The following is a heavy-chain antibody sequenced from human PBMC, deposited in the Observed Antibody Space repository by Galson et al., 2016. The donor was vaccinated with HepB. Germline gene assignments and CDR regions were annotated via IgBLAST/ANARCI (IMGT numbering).Heavy chain of an antibody. D-gene: IGHD3-16*01. J-gene: IGHJ2*01. CDR3: ARLGSRGGYTYWYFDF. CDR1: GYSFTTHW. CDR2: IYPGNSDT. V-gene: IGHV5-51*01. Sequence: QSGAEVKKPGESLKISCKGSGYSFTTHWIGWVRQMPGKGLEWTGIIYPGNSDTRYSPSFQGHVSISADKSLNTAYLQWSSLKASDTAMYYCARLGSRGGYTYWYFDFWGRGTLVTVSS.